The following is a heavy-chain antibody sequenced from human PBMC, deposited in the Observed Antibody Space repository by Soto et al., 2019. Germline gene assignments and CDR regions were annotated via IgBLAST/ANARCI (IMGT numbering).Heavy chain of an antibody. J-gene: IGHJ6*01. CDR3: ARPLEQHQLGFGMDV. CDR1: GFTFSSYG. CDR2: IWYDGSKI. D-gene: IGHD6-13*01. Sequence: GGSLRLSCSASGFTFSSYGMHWVRKGQGKGPEWVAVIWYDGSKIYYADSVKGRFTISRDNSKSTLYLQMNSLRAEDTAVYYCARPLEQHQLGFGMDVWGQGSPVTVSS. V-gene: IGHV3-33*01.